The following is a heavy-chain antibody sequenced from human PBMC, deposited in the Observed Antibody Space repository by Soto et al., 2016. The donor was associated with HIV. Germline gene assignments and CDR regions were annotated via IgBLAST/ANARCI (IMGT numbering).Heavy chain of an antibody. CDR2: IYYSGST. Sequence: VQLQESGPGLVKPSQTLSLTCTVSGGSISSGGYYWSWIRQHPGKGLEWIGYIYYSGSTYYNPSLKSRVTISVDTSKKQFSLKLSSVTAADTAVYYCARIGKNYYGSGSPIPVFYFDYVGPGNPGHRLL. CDR1: GGSISSGGYY. CDR3: ARIGKNYYGSGSPIPVFYFDY. V-gene: IGHV4-31*03. D-gene: IGHD3-10*01. J-gene: IGHJ4*02.